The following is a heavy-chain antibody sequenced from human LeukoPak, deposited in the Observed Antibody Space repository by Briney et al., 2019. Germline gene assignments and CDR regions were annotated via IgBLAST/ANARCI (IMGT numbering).Heavy chain of an antibody. Sequence: PGGSLRLSCAASGFTFSSYAMSWVRQAPGMGLEWVSAISGSGGSTYYADSVKGRFTISRDNSKNTLYLQMNSLRAEDTAVYYCAKASGTVTTLYYFDYWGQGTLVTVSS. D-gene: IGHD4-17*01. V-gene: IGHV3-23*01. CDR1: GFTFSSYA. CDR2: ISGSGGST. J-gene: IGHJ4*02. CDR3: AKASGTVTTLYYFDY.